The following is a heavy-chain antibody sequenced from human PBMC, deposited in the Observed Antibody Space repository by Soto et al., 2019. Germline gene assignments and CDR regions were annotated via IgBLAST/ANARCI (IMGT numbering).Heavy chain of an antibody. CDR1: GFTFSSYG. CDR2: ISYDGSNK. Sequence: QVQLVESGGGVVQPGRSLRLSCAASGFTFSSYGMHWVRQAPGKGLEWVAVISYDGSNKYYADSVKGRFTISRDNSKNPLYLQMNSLRAEDTAVYYCAKNALSDNNGWFDPWGQGTLVTVSS. V-gene: IGHV3-30*18. D-gene: IGHD1-1*01. J-gene: IGHJ5*02. CDR3: AKNALSDNNGWFDP.